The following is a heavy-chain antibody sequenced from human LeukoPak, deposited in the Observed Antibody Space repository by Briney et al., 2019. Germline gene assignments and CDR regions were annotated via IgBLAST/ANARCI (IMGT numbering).Heavy chain of an antibody. CDR2: ISSSSSYI. CDR1: GFTFSSYS. D-gene: IGHD3-22*01. J-gene: IGHJ4*02. CDR3: ARDSYDSSGYPFDY. V-gene: IGHV3-21*01. Sequence: PGGSLRLSCAASGFTFSSYSMNWVRQAPGKGLEWVSSISSSSSYIYYADSVKGRFTISRDNAKNSLYLQMNSLRAEDTAVYYCARDSYDSSGYPFDYWGQGTLVTVSP.